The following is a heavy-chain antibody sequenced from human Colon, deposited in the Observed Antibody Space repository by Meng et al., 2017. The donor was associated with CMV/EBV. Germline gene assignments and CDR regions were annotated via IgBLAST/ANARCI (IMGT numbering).Heavy chain of an antibody. V-gene: IGHV3-23*01. CDR1: VFTFGTSA. J-gene: IGHJ4*02. CDR3: AREFYYRFDY. Sequence: LSCAASVFTFGTSAMTCVRPAPGTGLEWPSTIIFDSAYAWYADSVKGRLAISRDNSQNTLYLQINDLGAEDTAVYYCAREFYYRFDYWGQGTLVTVSS. CDR2: IIFDSAYA. D-gene: IGHD3-22*01.